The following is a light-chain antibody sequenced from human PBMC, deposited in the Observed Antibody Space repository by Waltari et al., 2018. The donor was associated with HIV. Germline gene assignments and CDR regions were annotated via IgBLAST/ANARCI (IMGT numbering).Light chain of an antibody. V-gene: IGLV1-51*01. CDR2: DNN. J-gene: IGLJ3*02. CDR1: SSNNGNNY. Sequence: QAVLTQPPSVSAAPGQKVTISCSGSSSNNGNNYVSWYQQFPGKAPKVLIYDNNKRPPGVPDRFSGSRSGTSATLGVAGLQTGDEADYYCGTWDTSLSAGVFGGGTKLTVL. CDR3: GTWDTSLSAGV.